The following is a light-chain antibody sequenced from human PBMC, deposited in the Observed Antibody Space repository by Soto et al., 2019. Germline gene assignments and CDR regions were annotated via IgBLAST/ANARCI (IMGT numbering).Light chain of an antibody. V-gene: IGKV1-6*01. J-gene: IGKJ1*01. CDR1: QGIRND. CDR3: LQDYNYPPT. Sequence: AIQMTQSPSSLSASVGERVTITCRASQGIRNDLGWYQQKPGKAPQLLIYAASSLQSGVPSRFSGSGSGTDFPLTLSSLQPEDFATYYCLQDYNYPPTFGQGTKVDIK. CDR2: AAS.